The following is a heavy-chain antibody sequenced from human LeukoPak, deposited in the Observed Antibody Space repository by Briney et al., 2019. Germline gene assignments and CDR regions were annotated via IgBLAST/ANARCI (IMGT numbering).Heavy chain of an antibody. CDR1: GGTFSSYA. CDR2: IIPIFGTA. J-gene: IGHJ4*02. V-gene: IGHV1-69*06. CDR3: ARYYYGSGSFFDY. Sequence: ASVKVSCKASGGTFSSYAISWVRQAPGQGLGWMGGIIPIFGTANYAQKFQGRVTITADKSTSTAYMELSSLRSEDTAVYYCARYYYGSGSFFDYWGQGTLVTVSS. D-gene: IGHD3-10*01.